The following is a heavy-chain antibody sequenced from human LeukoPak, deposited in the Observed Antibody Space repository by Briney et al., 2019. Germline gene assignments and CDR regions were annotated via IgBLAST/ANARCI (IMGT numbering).Heavy chain of an antibody. CDR2: ISSSSSTI. D-gene: IGHD5-18*01. CDR1: GFTFSSYT. J-gene: IGHJ4*02. Sequence: PGGSLRLSCAASGFTFSSYTMNWVRQAPAKGLEWVSYISSSSSTIYYADSVKGRFTISRDNAKNSLYLQMNSLRDEDTAVYYCARYVDTTMLTWGQGTLVTVSS. V-gene: IGHV3-48*02. CDR3: ARYVDTTMLT.